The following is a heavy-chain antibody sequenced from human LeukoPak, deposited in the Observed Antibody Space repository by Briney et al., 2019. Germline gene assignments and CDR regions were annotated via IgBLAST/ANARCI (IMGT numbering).Heavy chain of an antibody. D-gene: IGHD6-19*01. V-gene: IGHV3-30*18. J-gene: IGHJ5*01. CDR2: MSYDGSNK. CDR3: AKDPYSSGKNWLDS. Sequence: SGGSLRLSCAASGFTFSSFGMHWVRQAPVKGLEWVAVMSYDGSNKYYADSVKGRFTISRDNSKNTLYLQMNSLRAEDTAVYYCAKDPYSSGKNWLDSWGQGTLVTVSS. CDR1: GFTFSSFG.